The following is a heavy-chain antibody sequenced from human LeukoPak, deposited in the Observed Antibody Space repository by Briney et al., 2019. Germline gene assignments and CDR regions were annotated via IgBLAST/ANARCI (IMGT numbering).Heavy chain of an antibody. D-gene: IGHD1-7*01. CDR3: ARDRTGQELISRKEYYYMDV. J-gene: IGHJ6*03. CDR1: GFSFSTYG. Sequence: GGSLRLSCAASGFSFSTYGFHWVRQAPGKGLEWVTFIRFDGGKKNYADSVKGRFAISRDNSKNTVYLQMNSLRAEDTAVYYCARDRTGQELISRKEYYYMDVWGKGTTVTISS. V-gene: IGHV3-30*02. CDR2: IRFDGGKK.